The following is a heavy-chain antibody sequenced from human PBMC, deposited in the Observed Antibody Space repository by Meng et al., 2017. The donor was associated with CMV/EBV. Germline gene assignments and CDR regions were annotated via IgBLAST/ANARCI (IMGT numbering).Heavy chain of an antibody. D-gene: IGHD1-26*01. V-gene: IGHV1-46*01. CDR3: ARMGREVGATNVHDAFDI. Sequence: ASVKVSCKASGYTFTSYYMHWVRQAPGQGLEWMGIINPSGGSTSYAQKFQGRVTMTRDTSTSTVYMELSSLRSEDTAVYYCARMGREVGATNVHDAFDIWGQGTMVTVS. J-gene: IGHJ3*02. CDR1: GYTFTSYY. CDR2: INPSGGST.